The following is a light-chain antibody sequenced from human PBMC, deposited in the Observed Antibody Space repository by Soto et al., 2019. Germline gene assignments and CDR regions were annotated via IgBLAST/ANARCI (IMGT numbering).Light chain of an antibody. CDR3: HQRQSWPRA. CDR1: QAVNTR. Sequence: LSRCPGMLTSAQCDTFTLSRRASQAVNTRLAWYQHKPGQAPRLLIYLTSNRAAGIPARFSCSASETDFTITISDVDPEDFAVYFCHQRQSWPRAFGQGTKVDIK. J-gene: IGKJ1*01. V-gene: IGKV3-11*01. CDR2: LTS.